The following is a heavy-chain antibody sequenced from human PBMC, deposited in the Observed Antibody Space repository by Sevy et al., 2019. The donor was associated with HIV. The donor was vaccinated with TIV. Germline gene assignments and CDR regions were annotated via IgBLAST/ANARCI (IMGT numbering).Heavy chain of an antibody. CDR1: GFNVSSNY. D-gene: IGHD3-22*01. Sequence: GGSLRLSCAASGFNVSSNYMNWVRQAPGKGLEWVSVIYSGANTYYADSVKGRFTISRDTSKNTLYLQMSSLRAEDMAVYYCARDRITYYYDTSGYYTSGYGMDVWGQGTTVTVSS. V-gene: IGHV3-53*01. CDR2: IYSGANT. J-gene: IGHJ6*02. CDR3: ARDRITYYYDTSGYYTSGYGMDV.